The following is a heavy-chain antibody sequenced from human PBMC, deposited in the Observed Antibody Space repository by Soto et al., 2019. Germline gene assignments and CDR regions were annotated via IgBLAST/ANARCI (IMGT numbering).Heavy chain of an antibody. Sequence: VKVSCKVSGYTLTELSMHWVRQAPGKGLEWMGGFDPEDGETIYAQKFQGRVTMTEDTSTDTAYMELSSLRSEDTAVYYCATRFRDYYDSSGYQYFDYWGQGTLVTVSS. CDR3: ATRFRDYYDSSGYQYFDY. J-gene: IGHJ4*02. V-gene: IGHV1-24*01. D-gene: IGHD3-22*01. CDR2: FDPEDGET. CDR1: GYTLTELS.